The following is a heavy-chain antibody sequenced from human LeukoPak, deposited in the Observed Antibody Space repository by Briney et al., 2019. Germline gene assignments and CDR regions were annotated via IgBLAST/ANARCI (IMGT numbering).Heavy chain of an antibody. V-gene: IGHV3-74*01. CDR3: ARVTYSGSYYPFDY. Sequence: PGGSLRLSCAASGFTFSSYWMHWVRQAPGKGLVWVSRINSDGGSTSYADSVKGRFTISRDNAKNTLYLQMNSLRAEDTAVYYCARVTYSGSYYPFDYWGQGTLVTVSS. J-gene: IGHJ4*02. CDR2: INSDGGST. CDR1: GFTFSSYW. D-gene: IGHD1-26*01.